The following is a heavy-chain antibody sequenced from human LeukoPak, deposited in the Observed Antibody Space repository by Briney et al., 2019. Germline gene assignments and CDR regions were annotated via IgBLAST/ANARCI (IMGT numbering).Heavy chain of an antibody. CDR1: GFTFSSYA. D-gene: IGHD3-3*01. CDR2: ISGSGGST. J-gene: IGHJ4*02. V-gene: IGHV3-23*01. Sequence: PGGSLRLSCAASGFTFSSYAMSWVRQAPGKGLEWVSAISGSGGSTYYADSVKGRFTISRDNSKNTLYLQMNSLGAEDTAVYYCAKVKDFWSGYQGIWEYHFDYWGQGTLVTVSS. CDR3: AKVKDFWSGYQGIWEYHFDY.